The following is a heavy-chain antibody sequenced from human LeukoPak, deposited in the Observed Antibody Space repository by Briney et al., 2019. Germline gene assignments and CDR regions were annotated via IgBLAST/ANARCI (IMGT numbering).Heavy chain of an antibody. J-gene: IGHJ5*02. Sequence: SETLSLTCTVSGYYISSGYYWGWIRQPPGKGLEWIGEINHSGSTNYNPSLKSRVTISVDTSKNQFSLKLSSVTAADTAVYYCARAGYSSSWYRMYGWFDPWGQGTLVTVSS. CDR3: ARAGYSSSWYRMYGWFDP. CDR1: GYYISSGYY. CDR2: INHSGST. V-gene: IGHV4-38-2*02. D-gene: IGHD6-13*01.